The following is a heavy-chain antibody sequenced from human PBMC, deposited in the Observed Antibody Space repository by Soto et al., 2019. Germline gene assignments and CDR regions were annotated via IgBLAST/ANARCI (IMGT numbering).Heavy chain of an antibody. CDR1: GFTFSSYG. V-gene: IGHV3-33*01. D-gene: IGHD4-4*01. J-gene: IGHJ6*02. CDR2: IWYDGSNQ. Sequence: GGSLRLCCAASGFTFSSYGMHWVRQAPGKGLEWVAIIWYDGSNQYYADSVKGRFTISRDNSKNTLYLQMNSLRAEDTAVYYCARGGLQGVYYGMDVWGQGTTVTVSS. CDR3: ARGGLQGVYYGMDV.